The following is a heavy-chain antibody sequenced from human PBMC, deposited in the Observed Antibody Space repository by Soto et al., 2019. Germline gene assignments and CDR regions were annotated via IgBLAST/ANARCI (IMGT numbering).Heavy chain of an antibody. CDR2: INPSGGST. CDR1: GYTFTSYY. CDR3: ARDRVQWLLRYYYYYGMDV. V-gene: IGHV1-46*01. Sequence: RASVKVSCKASGYTFTSYYMHWVRQAPGQGLEWMGIINPSGGSTSYAQKFQGRVTMTRDTSTSTVYMELSSLRSEDTAVYYCARDRVQWLLRYYYYYGMDVWGQGTTVTVSS. D-gene: IGHD3-22*01. J-gene: IGHJ6*02.